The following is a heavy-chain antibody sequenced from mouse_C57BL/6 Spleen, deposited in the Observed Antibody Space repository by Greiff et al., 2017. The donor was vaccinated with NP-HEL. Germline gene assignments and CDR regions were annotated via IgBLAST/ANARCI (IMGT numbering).Heavy chain of an antibody. CDR3: ARLGPHYAMDY. V-gene: IGHV1-80*01. CDR2: IYPGDGDT. D-gene: IGHD4-1*01. Sequence: VQLQQSGAELVKPGASVKISCKASGYAFSSYWMNWVKQRPGKGLEWIGQIYPGDGDTNYNGKFKGKATLTADKSSSTAYMQLSSLTSEDSAFYSCARLGPHYAMDYWGQGTSVTVSS. CDR1: GYAFSSYW. J-gene: IGHJ4*01.